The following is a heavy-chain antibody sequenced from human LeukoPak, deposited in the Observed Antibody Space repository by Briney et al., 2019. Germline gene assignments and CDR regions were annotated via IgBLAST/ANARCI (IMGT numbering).Heavy chain of an antibody. J-gene: IGHJ4*02. Sequence: SETLSLTCTVSGGSISSYYWNWIRQPPGKGLEWIGLIYYSGSTNYSPSLKSRVTLSVDRTKNQISLKLSSVTAADTAVYYCARQRFGESCVDYWGQGTLVTVSS. CDR3: ARQRFGESCVDY. CDR1: GGSISSYY. V-gene: IGHV4-59*08. CDR2: IYYSGST. D-gene: IGHD3-10*01.